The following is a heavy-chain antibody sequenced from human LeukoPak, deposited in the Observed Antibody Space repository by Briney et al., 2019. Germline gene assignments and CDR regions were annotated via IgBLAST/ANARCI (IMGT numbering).Heavy chain of an antibody. CDR2: ISNDGTNK. J-gene: IGHJ6*03. CDR3: ARGAGTTVYYIDV. CDR1: GFTFSTFP. Sequence: GGSLRLSCAASGFTFSTFPMHWVRQAPGKGLQWVAVISNDGTNKYYADSVKGRFTISRDNSKNTLFLQMNSLTTEDTAVYYCARGAGTTVYYIDVWGNGTTVTVSS. V-gene: IGHV3-30*01. D-gene: IGHD4-17*01.